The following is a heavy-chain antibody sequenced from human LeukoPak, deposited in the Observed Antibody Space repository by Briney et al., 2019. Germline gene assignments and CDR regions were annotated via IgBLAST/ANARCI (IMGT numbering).Heavy chain of an antibody. CDR3: ARGGSTWYFDY. J-gene: IGHJ4*02. CDR2: IYTVDSDT. CDR1: GYSFTNYW. Sequence: GESLKISCKASGYSFTNYWIGWVRQMPGKGLEWMGIIYTVDSDTTYSPSFQGQVTISADKSISTAYLQLSSLRASDTAMYYCARGGSTWYFDYWGQGTLVTVSS. V-gene: IGHV5-51*01. D-gene: IGHD6-13*01.